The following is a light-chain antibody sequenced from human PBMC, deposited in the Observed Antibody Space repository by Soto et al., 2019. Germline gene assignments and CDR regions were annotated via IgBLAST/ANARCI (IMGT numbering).Light chain of an antibody. CDR1: QSVYNS. CDR2: DAS. Sequence: EIVLTQSPATLSLAPGERATLSCRASQSVYNSLAWFQQKPGQAPRLLIYDASNRATGIPARFSGSGSGTDFILTISRLEPEDFAVYYCQQYGSSGTFGQGTKVDIK. V-gene: IGKV3-11*01. J-gene: IGKJ1*01. CDR3: QQYGSSGT.